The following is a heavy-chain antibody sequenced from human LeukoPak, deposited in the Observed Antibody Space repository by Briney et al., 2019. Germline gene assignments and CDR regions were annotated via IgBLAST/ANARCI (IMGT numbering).Heavy chain of an antibody. CDR3: ARDQNNSGWYLTSVYGMDV. CDR1: GFTFSNYA. J-gene: IGHJ6*02. D-gene: IGHD6-19*01. Sequence: GGSLRLSCAASGFTFSNYAMSWVRQAPGKGLEWVSYISSSGSTIYYADSVKGRFTISRDNAKNSLYLQMNSLRAEDTAVYYCARDQNNSGWYLTSVYGMDVWGQGTTVTVSS. V-gene: IGHV3-48*03. CDR2: ISSSGSTI.